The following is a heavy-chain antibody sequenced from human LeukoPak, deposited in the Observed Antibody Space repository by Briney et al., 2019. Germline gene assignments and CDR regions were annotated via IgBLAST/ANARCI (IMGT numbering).Heavy chain of an antibody. V-gene: IGHV3-49*04. CDR2: IRSKAYGGTT. CDR1: GFTFGDYA. D-gene: IGHD6-19*01. J-gene: IGHJ4*02. Sequence: GGSLRLSCTASGFTFGDYAMSWVRQAPGKRLEWVGFIRSKAYGGTTEYAASVKGRFTISRDDSKSIAYLQMNSLKAEDTAVYYCGAGLYYFDYWGQGTLVTVSS. CDR3: GAGLYYFDY.